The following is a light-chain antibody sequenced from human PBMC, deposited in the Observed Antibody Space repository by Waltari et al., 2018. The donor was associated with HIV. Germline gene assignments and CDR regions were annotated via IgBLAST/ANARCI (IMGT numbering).Light chain of an antibody. J-gene: IGKJ1*01. CDR2: DVS. V-gene: IGKV3-11*01. CDR1: QSVNGY. CDR3: QQRRTWPQT. Sequence: EIVLTQSPAPLSLSPGERATLSCRASQSVNGYLAWYQQKVGQAPRLLIYDVSNRATGIPARFSGSGSGTDFTLTISSLEPEDFAVYYCQQRRTWPQTFGQGTKVEIK.